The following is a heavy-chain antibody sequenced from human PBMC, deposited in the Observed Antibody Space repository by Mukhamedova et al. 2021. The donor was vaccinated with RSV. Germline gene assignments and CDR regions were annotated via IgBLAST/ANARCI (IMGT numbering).Heavy chain of an antibody. Sequence: SSYAMHWVRQAPGKGLEWVAVISYDGSNKYYADSVKGRFTISRDNSKNTLYLQMNSLRAEDTAVYYCARDWAWEVPPDRPRYGMD. CDR1: SSYA. D-gene: IGHD1-26*01. CDR2: ISYDGSNK. J-gene: IGHJ6*01. V-gene: IGHV3-30*04. CDR3: ARDWAWEVPPDRPRYGMD.